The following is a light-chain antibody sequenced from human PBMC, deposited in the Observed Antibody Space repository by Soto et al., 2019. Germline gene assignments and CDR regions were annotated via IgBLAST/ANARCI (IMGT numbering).Light chain of an antibody. V-gene: IGLV2-14*03. J-gene: IGLJ1*01. CDR1: SSDVDAYNF. CDR3: SAYTVSRTYV. Sequence: QSALTQPASVSGSPGQSITISCTGTSSDVDAYNFVSWHQQHPGKAPKLMIYNVYDRPSGISYRFSGSKSGNTASLTISGLQGEDEADYYCSAYTVSRTYVFGTGTRSPS. CDR2: NVY.